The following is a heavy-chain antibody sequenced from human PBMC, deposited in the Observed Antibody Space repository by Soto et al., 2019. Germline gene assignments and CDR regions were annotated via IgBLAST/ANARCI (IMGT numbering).Heavy chain of an antibody. CDR3: ASGGNWFDP. V-gene: IGHV4-59*01. Sequence: PSETLSLTSNVSGGSISIYYSTWVRQSPEKGLEWIGYMYYTGNINYNPSIKSRGTISIVTSKNQFALTLKSVIAADTAVYYCASGGNWFDPWGQGVLVTVSS. CDR1: GGSISIYY. CDR2: MYYTGNI. D-gene: IGHD3-16*01. J-gene: IGHJ5*02.